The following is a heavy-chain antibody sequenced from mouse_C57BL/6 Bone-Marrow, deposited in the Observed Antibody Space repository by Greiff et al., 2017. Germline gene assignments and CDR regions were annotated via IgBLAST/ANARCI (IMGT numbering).Heavy chain of an antibody. V-gene: IGHV5-15*01. Sequence: EVQRVESGAGLVQPGGSLKLSCAASGFTFSDYGMAWVRQAPGKGPEWVAFISNLAYNIYYAETVTGRFTITKENAKNTLYLEMSSLRSEDTAMYYCARSYSTRGAMDDWGQGTSVTVSS. CDR2: ISNLAYNI. D-gene: IGHD2-14*01. J-gene: IGHJ4*01. CDR3: ARSYSTRGAMDD. CDR1: GFTFSDYG.